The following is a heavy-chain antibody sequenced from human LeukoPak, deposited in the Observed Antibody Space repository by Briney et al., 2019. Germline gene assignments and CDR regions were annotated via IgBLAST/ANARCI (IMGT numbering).Heavy chain of an antibody. CDR2: ISGSGGST. D-gene: IGHD4-17*01. V-gene: IGHV3-23*01. Sequence: GGSLRLSCAASGFTFSSYAMSWVRQAPGKGLEWVSAISGSGGSTYYADSVKGRFTISRDNSKNTLYPQMNSLRAEDTAVYYRAKDLDYGDYLPGDYWGQGTLVTVSS. J-gene: IGHJ4*02. CDR1: GFTFSSYA. CDR3: AKDLDYGDYLPGDY.